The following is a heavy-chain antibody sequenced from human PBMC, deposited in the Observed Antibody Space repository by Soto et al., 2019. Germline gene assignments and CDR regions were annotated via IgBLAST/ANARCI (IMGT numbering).Heavy chain of an antibody. J-gene: IGHJ4*02. Sequence: GGSLRLSCAASGFTFSSYWMYWVRQDPGKGLVWVSRINMDGSTANYADSVRGRFTISRDNAKNTVYLQVNSLRVEDTAVYYCARGPHSGASLFEYWGQGSLVTVSS. CDR2: INMDGSTA. V-gene: IGHV3-74*01. D-gene: IGHD3-10*01. CDR3: ARGPHSGASLFEY. CDR1: GFTFSSYW.